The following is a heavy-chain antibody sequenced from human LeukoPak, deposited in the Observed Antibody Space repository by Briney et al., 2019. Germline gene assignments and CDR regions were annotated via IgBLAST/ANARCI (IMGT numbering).Heavy chain of an antibody. V-gene: IGHV3-74*01. D-gene: IGHD3-3*01. Sequence: GGSLRLSCAASGFTFSNYWMHWIRQVPGKGLVWVSHIKFDGSATNYADSVKGRFTISRDNAKNTLYLQMNSLRAEDTAVYYCVSGSLQSGYNFDYWGQGALVTVSS. CDR2: IKFDGSAT. J-gene: IGHJ4*02. CDR1: GFTFSNYW. CDR3: VSGSLQSGYNFDY.